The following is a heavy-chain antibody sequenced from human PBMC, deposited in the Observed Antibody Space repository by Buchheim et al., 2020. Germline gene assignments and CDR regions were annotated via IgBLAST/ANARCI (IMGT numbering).Heavy chain of an antibody. CDR3: ARVQYSSFGWYFDL. CDR2: IYTSGST. J-gene: IGHJ2*01. Sequence: QVQLQESGPGLVKPSQTLSLTCTVSGGSISSGSYYWSWIRQPAGKGLEWIGRIYTSGSTNYNPSLKSRVTISVDTSKNQFSLKLSSVTAADTAVYYCARVQYSSFGWYFDLWGRGTL. CDR1: GGSISSGSYY. D-gene: IGHD6-6*01. V-gene: IGHV4-61*02.